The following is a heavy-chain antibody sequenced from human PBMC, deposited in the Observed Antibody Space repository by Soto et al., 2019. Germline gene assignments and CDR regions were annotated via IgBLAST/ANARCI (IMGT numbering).Heavy chain of an antibody. CDR3: ARANRSADSLYYYYYYGMDV. CDR1: GDSISSYS. V-gene: IGHV4-59*01. Sequence: PSETLSLTCTVSGDSISSYSWSWIRQPPGKGLEWIGYIYYSGSTNYNPSLKSRVTISVDTSKNQFSLKLSSVTAADTAVYYCARANRSADSLYYYYYYGMDVWGQGTTVTVSS. D-gene: IGHD3-22*01. J-gene: IGHJ6*02. CDR2: IYYSGST.